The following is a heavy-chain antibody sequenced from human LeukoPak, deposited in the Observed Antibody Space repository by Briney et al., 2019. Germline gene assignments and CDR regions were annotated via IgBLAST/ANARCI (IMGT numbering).Heavy chain of an antibody. CDR1: GYSISSGYY. J-gene: IGHJ4*02. CDR3: ARGSAYYYDSSGYPTFDY. CDR2: IYYSGST. D-gene: IGHD3-22*01. Sequence: SSETLSLTCAVSGYSISSGYYWGWIRQPPGKGLEWIGYIYYSGSTNYNTSLKSRVTISVDTSKNQFSLKLSSVTAADTAVYYCARGSAYYYDSSGYPTFDYWGQGTLVTVSS. V-gene: IGHV4-61*01.